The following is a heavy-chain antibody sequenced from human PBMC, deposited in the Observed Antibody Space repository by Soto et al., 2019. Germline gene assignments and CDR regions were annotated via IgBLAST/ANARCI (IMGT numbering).Heavy chain of an antibody. CDR3: ARGSYTIFGVVMDV. Sequence: APETLSHTNTVSGGTISRGDHYWCCFRQPPGKGLEWIGYIYYSGSTYYNPSLKSRVTISVDTSKNQFSLKLSSVTAADTAVYYCARGSYTIFGVVMDVWGQGTTVT. V-gene: IGHV4-30-4*08. CDR2: IYYSGST. J-gene: IGHJ6*02. D-gene: IGHD3-3*01. CDR1: GGTISRGDHY.